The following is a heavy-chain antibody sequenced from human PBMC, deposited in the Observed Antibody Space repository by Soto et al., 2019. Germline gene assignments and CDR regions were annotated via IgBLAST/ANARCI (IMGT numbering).Heavy chain of an antibody. V-gene: IGHV4-31*03. D-gene: IGHD3-10*01. CDR2: IYYSGST. Sequence: PSETLSLTCTVSGGSISSGGYYWSWIRQHPGKGLEWIGYIYYSGSTYYNPSLKSRVTISVDTSKNQFSLKLSSVTAADTAVYHCARALTGSTKLLWFGELLPTMGYFDYWGQGTLVTVSS. CDR1: GGSISSGGYY. CDR3: ARALTGSTKLLWFGELLPTMGYFDY. J-gene: IGHJ4*02.